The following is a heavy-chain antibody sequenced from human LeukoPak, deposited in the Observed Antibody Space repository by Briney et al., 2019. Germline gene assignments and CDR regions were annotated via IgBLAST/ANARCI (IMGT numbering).Heavy chain of an antibody. D-gene: IGHD5-12*01. J-gene: IGHJ4*02. Sequence: SETLSLTCTVSGGSISSYYWSWIRQPAGKGLEWIGRIYTSGSTNYNPSLKSRVTMSVDRSKNQFSLKLSSVTAADTAVYYCARDGSGYSGYEAYDYWGQGTLVTVSS. CDR1: GGSISSYY. V-gene: IGHV4-4*07. CDR2: IYTSGST. CDR3: ARDGSGYSGYEAYDY.